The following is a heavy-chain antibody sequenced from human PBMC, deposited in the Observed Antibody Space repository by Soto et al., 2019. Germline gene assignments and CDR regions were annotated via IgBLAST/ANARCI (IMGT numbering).Heavy chain of an antibody. CDR3: GKDPNGDYIGAFDI. CDR2: IGSSGGTT. Sequence: GGSLRLSCAASGFTFSNYAMSRVRQAPGKGLEWVSGIGSSGGTTHLADSVKGRFTISRDNSKNTLYLQMNSLRVEDTAVYYCGKDPNGDYIGAFDIWGQGTMVTVSS. D-gene: IGHD4-17*01. CDR1: GFTFSNYA. V-gene: IGHV3-23*01. J-gene: IGHJ3*02.